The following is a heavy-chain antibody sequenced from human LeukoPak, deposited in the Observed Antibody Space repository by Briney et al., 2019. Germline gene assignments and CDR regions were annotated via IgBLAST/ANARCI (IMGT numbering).Heavy chain of an antibody. CDR1: GGSISSGDYY. CDR2: IYHSGST. J-gene: IGHJ5*02. V-gene: IGHV4-39*07. Sequence: SETLSLTCTVSGGSISSGDYYWSWIRQPPGKGLEWIGSIYHSGSTYYNPSLKSRVTISVDTSKNQFSLKLSSVTAADTAVYYCASMKRGIAVAKNWFDPWGQGTLVTVSS. D-gene: IGHD6-19*01. CDR3: ASMKRGIAVAKNWFDP.